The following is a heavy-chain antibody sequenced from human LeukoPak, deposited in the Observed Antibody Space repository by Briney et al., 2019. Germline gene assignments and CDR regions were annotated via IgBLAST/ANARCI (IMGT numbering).Heavy chain of an antibody. J-gene: IGHJ3*02. CDR1: GYRFTSYW. D-gene: IGHD1-26*01. CDR3: ARRRGRYSGDAFDI. V-gene: IGHV5-51*01. CDR2: IYPGDSDT. Sequence: GESLQFSCKGSGYRFTSYWIGWVRQMLGKGLEWMGFIYPGDSDTRYSPSFQGQVTISADKSMSTAYLQWSSLKASDTAMYYCARRRGRYSGDAFDIWGQGTMVTVSS.